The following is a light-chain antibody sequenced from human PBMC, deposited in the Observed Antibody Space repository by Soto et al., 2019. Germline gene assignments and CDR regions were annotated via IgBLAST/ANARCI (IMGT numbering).Light chain of an antibody. J-gene: IGLJ1*01. CDR2: EDN. Sequence: QSVLTQPPSVSAAPGQKVTISCSGSSSNIGNNYVSWYQQLPGTAPKLLIYEDNKRPSGIPDRFSGSKSDTSATLGITGLQTGDEADYYCGTWDSTLNAGQYVFGTGTKLTVL. CDR3: GTWDSTLNAGQYV. V-gene: IGLV1-51*02. CDR1: SSNIGNNY.